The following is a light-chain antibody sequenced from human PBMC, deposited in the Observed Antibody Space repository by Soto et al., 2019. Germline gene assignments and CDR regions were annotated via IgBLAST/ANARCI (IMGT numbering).Light chain of an antibody. J-gene: IGKJ4*01. CDR2: AAS. CDR1: QGINNH. Sequence: DFQMSQSPSSLSASVGDRVTITCRASQGINNHLAWFQQEPGKVPKVLIYAASTLQSGVPSRFSGSGSGTDFTLTISTLQPEDVATYYGQNYNRAPPAGTFGGGTKVEIK. CDR3: QNYNRAPPAGT. V-gene: IGKV1-27*01.